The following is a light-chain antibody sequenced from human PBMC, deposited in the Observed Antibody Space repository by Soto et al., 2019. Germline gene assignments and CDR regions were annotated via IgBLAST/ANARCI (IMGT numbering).Light chain of an antibody. CDR1: GSDVGDSSH. CDR2: EVN. J-gene: IGLJ3*02. CDR3: CLSPGSLTWL. Sequence: QSALTQPRSVSGSPGQSVTISCTATGSDVGDSSHVSWYQLHPGKAPKLMIYEVNNRPSGVPDRFSGSKSGSTASLTISGLQAEDEAEYYCCLSPGSLTWLLGGGTKVTVL. V-gene: IGLV2-11*01.